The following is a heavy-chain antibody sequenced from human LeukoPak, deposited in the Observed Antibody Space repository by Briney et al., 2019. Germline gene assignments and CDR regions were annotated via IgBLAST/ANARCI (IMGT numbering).Heavy chain of an antibody. D-gene: IGHD6-13*01. J-gene: IGHJ3*02. CDR1: GFTFSSYG. CDR2: ISYDGSNK. V-gene: IGHV3-30*18. Sequence: GRSLRLSCAASGFTFSSYGMHWVRQAPGKGLEWVAVISYDGSNKYYADSVKGRFTISRDNSKNTLYLQMNSLRAEDTAVYYCAKDLGQLDAFDIWGQGTMVTVSS. CDR3: AKDLGQLDAFDI.